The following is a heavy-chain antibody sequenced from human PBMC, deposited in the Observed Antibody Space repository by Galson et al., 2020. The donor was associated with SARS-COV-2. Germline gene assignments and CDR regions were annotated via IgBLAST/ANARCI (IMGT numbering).Heavy chain of an antibody. CDR3: ARDCYYYDSSGYYYPHYYYYGMDV. CDR2: IWYDGSNK. D-gene: IGHD3-22*01. J-gene: IGHJ6*02. V-gene: IGHV3-33*01. CDR1: GFTFSSYG. Sequence: GESLKISCAASGFTFSSYGMHWVRQAPGKGLEWVAVIWYDGSNKYYADSVKGRFTISRDNSKNTLYLQMNSLRAEDTAVYYCARDCYYYDSSGYYYPHYYYYGMDVWGQGTTVTVSS.